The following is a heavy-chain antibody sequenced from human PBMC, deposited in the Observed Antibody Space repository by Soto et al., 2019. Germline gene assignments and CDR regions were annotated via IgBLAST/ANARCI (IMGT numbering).Heavy chain of an antibody. J-gene: IGHJ4*02. CDR1: GGSISSGGYY. V-gene: IGHV4-31*03. CDR3: ALTPYYYDSSGYYLFDY. Sequence: SETLSLTCTVSGGSISSGGYYWSRIRQHPGKGLEWIGYIYYSGSTYYNPSLKSRVTISVDTSKNQFSLKLSSVTAADTAVYYCALTPYYYDSSGYYLFDYWGQGTLVTVSS. D-gene: IGHD3-22*01. CDR2: IYYSGST.